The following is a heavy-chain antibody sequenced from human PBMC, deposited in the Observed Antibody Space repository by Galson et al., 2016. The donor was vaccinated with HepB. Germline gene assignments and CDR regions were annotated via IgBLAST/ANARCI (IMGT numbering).Heavy chain of an antibody. CDR2: IKQDESEK. CDR3: ARLSGGYSGGFDY. CDR1: GFTFSDYW. V-gene: IGHV3-7*03. Sequence: SLRLSCAASGFTFSDYWMSWVRQAPGKGLEWVANIKQDESEKYYVDSVRGRFTVSRDNAKNSLYLQMNSLRVEDTAVYYCARLSGGYSGGFDYWGQGTLVTVSS. D-gene: IGHD1-26*01. J-gene: IGHJ4*02.